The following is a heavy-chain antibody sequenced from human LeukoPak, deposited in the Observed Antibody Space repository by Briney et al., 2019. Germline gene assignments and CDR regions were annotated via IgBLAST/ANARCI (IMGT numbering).Heavy chain of an antibody. CDR1: GYIFNSYW. J-gene: IGHJ4*02. CDR2: IYPGDSDT. V-gene: IGHV5-51*01. D-gene: IGHD4-17*01. Sequence: GESLKISCKGSGYIFNSYWIAWVRQMPGKGPEWMGIIYPGDSDTRYSPSFQGQVTMSADKSTSTAYLQWSSLRASDTAMYYCARRYGRPFDYWGQGTLVTVSS. CDR3: ARRYGRPFDY.